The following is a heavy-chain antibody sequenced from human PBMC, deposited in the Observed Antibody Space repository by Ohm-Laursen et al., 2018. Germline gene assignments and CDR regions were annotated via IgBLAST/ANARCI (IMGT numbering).Heavy chain of an antibody. D-gene: IGHD3-22*01. V-gene: IGHV1-69*04. CDR2: IIPILGIA. Sequence: SVKVSCNASGGTFSSYAISWVRQAPGQGLEWMGRIIPILGIANYAQKFQGRVTITADKSTSTAYMELSSLRSEDTAVYYCARTKLGYDSSGYYYDYWGQGTLVTVSS. J-gene: IGHJ4*02. CDR3: ARTKLGYDSSGYYYDY. CDR1: GGTFSSYA.